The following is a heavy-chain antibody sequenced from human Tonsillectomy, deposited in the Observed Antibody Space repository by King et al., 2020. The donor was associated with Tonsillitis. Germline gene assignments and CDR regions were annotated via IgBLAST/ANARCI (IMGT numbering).Heavy chain of an antibody. CDR1: GYTFTGYY. V-gene: IGHV1-2*02. J-gene: IGHJ4*02. Sequence: VQLVESGAEVKKPGASVKVSCKASGYTFTGYYMHWVRQAPGQGLEWMGWINPNSGGTNYAQKFQGRGTMTRDTSISTAYMELSRLRSDETAVYYCARDRSIAVASDYWGQGTLVTVSS. D-gene: IGHD6-19*01. CDR2: INPNSGGT. CDR3: ARDRSIAVASDY.